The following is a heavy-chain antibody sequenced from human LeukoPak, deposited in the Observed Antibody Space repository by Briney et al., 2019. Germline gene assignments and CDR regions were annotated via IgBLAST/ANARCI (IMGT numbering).Heavy chain of an antibody. V-gene: IGHV3-48*02. CDR1: GFTFSAYN. CDR2: CSRSSRTI. J-gene: IGHJ4*02. CDR3: ARAAGYCAPFDN. D-gene: IGHD2-15*01. Sequence: PGGSLRLSCAASGFTFSAYNMYWVRQAPAKGLQWISYCSRSSRTIYYADSVKGRFTISRDDATNALYLQMNSLRDEDSAVYYCARAAGYCAPFDNWGQGTLVTVSS.